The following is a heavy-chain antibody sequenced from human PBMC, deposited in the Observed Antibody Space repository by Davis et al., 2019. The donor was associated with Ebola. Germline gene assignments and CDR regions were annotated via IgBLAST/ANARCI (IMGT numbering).Heavy chain of an antibody. D-gene: IGHD3-10*01. CDR3: ARSDITMVQGVLYYYYGMDV. V-gene: IGHV3-73*01. CDR2: IRSKANSYAT. J-gene: IGHJ6*02. CDR1: GFTFSGSA. Sequence: GESLKISCAASGFTFSGSAMHWVRQASGKGLEWVGRIRSKANSYATAYAASVKGRFTISRDDSKNTAYLQMNSLKTEDTAVYYCARSDITMVQGVLYYYYGMDVWGQGTTVTVSS.